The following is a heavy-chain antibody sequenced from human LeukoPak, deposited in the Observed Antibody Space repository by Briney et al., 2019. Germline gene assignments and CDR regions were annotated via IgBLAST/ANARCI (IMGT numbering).Heavy chain of an antibody. CDR3: AKRGPIYSASPGNYFDY. CDR2: ISGNDDGT. J-gene: IGHJ4*02. D-gene: IGHD3-10*01. V-gene: IGHV3-23*01. CDR1: GFTFSTCG. Sequence: GGSQRLSCTASGFTFSTCGMTWVRQAPGKGLEWASSISGNDDGTYYADSVKGRFTISRDNSKNTLYLQMNSLRAEDTAIYYCAKRGPIYSASPGNYFDYWGQGTLVTVSS.